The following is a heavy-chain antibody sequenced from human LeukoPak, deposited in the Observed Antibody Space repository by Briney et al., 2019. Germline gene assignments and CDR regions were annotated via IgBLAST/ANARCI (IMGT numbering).Heavy chain of an antibody. J-gene: IGHJ4*02. V-gene: IGHV3-21*01. Sequence: GGSLRLSCAASGFTFSSYAMSWVRQAPGKGLEWVSSISSSSSYIYYADSVKGRFTISRDNAKNSLYLQMNSLRAEDTAVYYCARDLKYYDFWSGPDYWGQGTLVTVSS. CDR2: ISSSSSYI. CDR1: GFTFSSYA. D-gene: IGHD3-3*01. CDR3: ARDLKYYDFWSGPDY.